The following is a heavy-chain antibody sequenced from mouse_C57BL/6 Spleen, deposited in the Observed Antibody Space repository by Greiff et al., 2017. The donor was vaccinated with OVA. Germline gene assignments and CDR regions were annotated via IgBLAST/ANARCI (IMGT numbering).Heavy chain of an antibody. V-gene: IGHV10-1*01. CDR2: IRSKSNNYAT. CDR1: GFSFNTYA. Sequence: EVNVVESGGGLVQPKGSLKLSCAASGFSFNTYAMNWVRQAPGKGLEWVARIRSKSNNYATYYADSVKDRFTISRDDSESMLYLQMNNLKTEDTAMYYCVRRGTWYFDVWGTGTTVTVSS. CDR3: VRRGTWYFDV. J-gene: IGHJ1*03. D-gene: IGHD3-3*01.